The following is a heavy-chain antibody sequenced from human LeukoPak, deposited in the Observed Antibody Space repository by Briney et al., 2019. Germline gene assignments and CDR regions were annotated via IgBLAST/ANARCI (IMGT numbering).Heavy chain of an antibody. D-gene: IGHD3-3*01. CDR1: GFTFSSYA. CDR2: ISGSGFST. Sequence: GGSLRLSCAASGFTFSSYAISWVRQAPGKGLEWVSAISGSGFSTYYADSVKGRFTISRDNAKNTLYLQMNSLRAEDTAVYYCARAPYFDFWSGYPPDYWGQGTLVTVSS. CDR3: ARAPYFDFWSGYPPDY. V-gene: IGHV3-23*01. J-gene: IGHJ4*02.